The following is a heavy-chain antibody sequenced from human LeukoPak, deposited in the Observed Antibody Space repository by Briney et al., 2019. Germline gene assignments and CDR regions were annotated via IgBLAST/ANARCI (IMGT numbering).Heavy chain of an antibody. J-gene: IGHJ4*02. CDR3: ARYGMGSDTN. CDR1: GFTLSSYW. D-gene: IGHD3-10*01. V-gene: IGHV3-74*01. Sequence: GVSLRLYCAASGFTLSSYWMHWVRQAPGKGLVWASRMSSGRSTSYADSVKGRFTISRDDAKNTLYLQMNSLRDEDTAVYYCARYGMGSDTNWGQGTQVTVSS. CDR2: MSSGRST.